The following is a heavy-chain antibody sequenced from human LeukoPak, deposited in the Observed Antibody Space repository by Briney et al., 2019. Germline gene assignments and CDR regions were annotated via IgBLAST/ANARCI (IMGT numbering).Heavy chain of an antibody. CDR2: ISSSSSYI. CDR1: GFTFSSYS. V-gene: IGHV3-21*01. Sequence: GSLRLSCAASGFTFSSYSMNWVRQAPGKGLEWVSSISSSSSYIYYADSVKGRFTISRDNAKNSLYLQMNSLRAEDTAVYYCARGDSSSSGWAVDYWGQGTLVTVSS. J-gene: IGHJ4*02. CDR3: ARGDSSSSGWAVDY. D-gene: IGHD6-6*01.